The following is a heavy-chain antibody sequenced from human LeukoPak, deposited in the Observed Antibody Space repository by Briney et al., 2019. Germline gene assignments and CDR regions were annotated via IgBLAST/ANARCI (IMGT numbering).Heavy chain of an antibody. Sequence: SGTLSLTCTVSGGSISSYYWSWIRQPPGKGLEWIGYIYYSGSTNYNPSLKSRVTISVDTSKNQFSLKLSSVTAADTAVYYCARFLARPWFDPWGQGTLVTVSS. D-gene: IGHD3-3*01. V-gene: IGHV4-59*01. CDR1: GGSISSYY. J-gene: IGHJ5*02. CDR2: IYYSGST. CDR3: ARFLARPWFDP.